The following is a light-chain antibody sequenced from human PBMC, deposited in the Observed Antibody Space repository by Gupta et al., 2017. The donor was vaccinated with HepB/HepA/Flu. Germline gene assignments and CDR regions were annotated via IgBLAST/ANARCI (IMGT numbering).Light chain of an antibody. V-gene: IGKV3-20*01. CDR1: QNVLNNY. CDR3: QQYGNSPRT. Sequence: EDVLTQSPGTLSLSPGERATLSCRANQNVLNNYLAWYKQKPGQAPKILLYVASSRATGIPDRFSGSWSGTDFTLTISRLNAEDAAVYYCQQYGNSPRTFDQGTKVEIK. CDR2: VAS. J-gene: IGKJ1*01.